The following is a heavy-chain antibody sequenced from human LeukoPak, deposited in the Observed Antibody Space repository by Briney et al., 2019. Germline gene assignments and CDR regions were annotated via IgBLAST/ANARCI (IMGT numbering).Heavy chain of an antibody. J-gene: IGHJ1*01. CDR3: ARGEDYEYFQQ. D-gene: IGHD4-11*01. CDR2: INPNSGGT. CDR1: GYTFTDYY. Sequence: ASVTVSCKASGYTFTDYYIHWVRQAPGQGLEWMGWINPNSGGTNYAQKFQGRVTMTRDTSISTAYTELSRLRSDDTAVYYCARGEDYEYFQQWGQGTLVTVSS. V-gene: IGHV1-2*02.